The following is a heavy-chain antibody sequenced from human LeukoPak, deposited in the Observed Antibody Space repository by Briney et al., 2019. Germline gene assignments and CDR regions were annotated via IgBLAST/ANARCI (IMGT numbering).Heavy chain of an antibody. D-gene: IGHD3-22*01. CDR1: GFTFSSYS. CDR2: ISSSSSYI. J-gene: IGHJ4*02. V-gene: IGHV3-21*01. CDR3: ARGYDSSGWRY. Sequence: GGSLRLSCAASGFTFSSYSMDWVRQAPGKGLEWVSSISSSSSYIYYADSVKGRFTISRDNAKNSLYLQMNSLRAGDTAVYYCARGYDSSGWRYWGQGTLVTVSS.